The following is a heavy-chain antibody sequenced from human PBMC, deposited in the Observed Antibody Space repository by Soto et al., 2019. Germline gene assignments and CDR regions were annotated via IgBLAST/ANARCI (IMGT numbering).Heavy chain of an antibody. D-gene: IGHD3-9*01. J-gene: IGHJ4*02. V-gene: IGHV4-39*01. CDR2: IYYRGST. CDR1: GGSISSSSYY. Sequence: PSETLSLTCTVSGGSISSSSYYWDWIRQPPGKGLEWIGSIYYRGSTYYNPSLQSRVTISVDTSKNQFSLNLSSVTAADTAVYYCARRPYYYDSPGPPRWGQGMLVNVSS. CDR3: ARRPYYYDSPGPPR.